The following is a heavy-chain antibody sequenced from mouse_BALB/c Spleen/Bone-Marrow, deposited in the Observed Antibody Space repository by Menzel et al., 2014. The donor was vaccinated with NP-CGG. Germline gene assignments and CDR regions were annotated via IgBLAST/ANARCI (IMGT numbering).Heavy chain of an antibody. Sequence: VMLVESGAELMKPGASVKISCKATGYTFSSYWIEWVKQRPGHGLEWIGEILPGSGNTNYNEKFKGKATFTADTSSNTAYMQLSSLTSEDSAVYYCAREDITTVVEMDYWGRGTSVTVSS. CDR3: AREDITTVVEMDY. V-gene: IGHV1-9*01. D-gene: IGHD1-1*01. CDR2: ILPGSGNT. CDR1: GYTFSSYW. J-gene: IGHJ4*01.